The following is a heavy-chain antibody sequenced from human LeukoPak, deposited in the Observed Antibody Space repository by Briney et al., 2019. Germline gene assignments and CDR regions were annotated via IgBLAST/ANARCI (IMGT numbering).Heavy chain of an antibody. D-gene: IGHD2-15*01. CDR2: ISSSSSYI. Sequence: GGSLRLSCAASGFTFSSYSMNWVRQAPGKGLEWVSSISSSSSYIYYTDSVKGRFTISRDNAKNSLYLQMNSLRAEDTAVYYCAHGKVVAANWGQGTLVTVSS. CDR1: GFTFSSYS. V-gene: IGHV3-21*01. J-gene: IGHJ4*02. CDR3: AHGKVVAAN.